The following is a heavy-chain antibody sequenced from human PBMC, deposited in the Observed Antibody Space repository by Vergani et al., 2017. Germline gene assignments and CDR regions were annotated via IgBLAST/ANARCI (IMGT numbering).Heavy chain of an antibody. V-gene: IGHV1-69*01. CDR2: IIPIFGTA. D-gene: IGHD5-12*01. CDR1: GGTFSSYA. J-gene: IGHJ4*02. CDR3: ARGLGYSGYDFGPRGGMFDY. Sequence: QVQLVQSGAEVKKPGSSVKVSCKASGGTFSSYAISWVRQAPGQGLEWMGGIIPIFGTANYAQKFKGRVTITADESKGTAYMELSSLRSEDTAVYSCARGLGYSGYDFGPRGGMFDYWGQGTLVTVSS.